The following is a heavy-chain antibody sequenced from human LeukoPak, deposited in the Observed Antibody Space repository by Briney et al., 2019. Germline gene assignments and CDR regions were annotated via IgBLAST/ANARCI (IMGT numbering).Heavy chain of an antibody. J-gene: IGHJ6*03. CDR2: MNPNSGNT. CDR3: ARDASVRGVIIGYYYYYYMDV. D-gene: IGHD3-10*01. CDR1: GYTFTSYD. V-gene: IGHV1-8*01. Sequence: ASVKVSCKASGYTFTSYDINWVRQATGQGLEWMGWMNPNSGNTGYAQKFQGRVTMTRNTSISTAYMELSSLRSEDTAVYYCARDASVRGVIIGYYYYYYMDVWGKGTTVTISS.